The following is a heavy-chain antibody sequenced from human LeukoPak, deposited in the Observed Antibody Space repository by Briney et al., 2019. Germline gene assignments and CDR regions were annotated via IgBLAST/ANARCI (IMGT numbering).Heavy chain of an antibody. CDR3: ASGGIATTGVDY. D-gene: IGHD2-21*01. CDR1: GFTFSSYA. Sequence: GRSLRLSCAASGFTFSSYAMHWVRQAPGKGLEWVAVISYDGSNKYYADSVKGRFTISRDNSKNTLYLRMNSLRAEDTAVYYCASGGIATTGVDYWGQGTLVTVSS. V-gene: IGHV3-30-3*01. J-gene: IGHJ4*02. CDR2: ISYDGSNK.